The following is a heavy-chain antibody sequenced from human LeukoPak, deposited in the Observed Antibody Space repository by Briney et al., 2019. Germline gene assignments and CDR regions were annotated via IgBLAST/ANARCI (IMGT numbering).Heavy chain of an antibody. CDR1: GFTFSNAW. J-gene: IGHJ3*02. Sequence: AGTLRLYCAASGFTFSNAWMTWVRQAPGKGLEWVGRIKSKTDGGTTDYAAPVKGRFTISRDDSQNTLYLQMNSLKTEDTAVYYCTTDLGITMVRGVIGDAFDIWAKGQWSPSLQ. CDR3: TTDLGITMVRGVIGDAFDI. D-gene: IGHD3-10*01. CDR2: IKSKTDGGTT. V-gene: IGHV3-15*01.